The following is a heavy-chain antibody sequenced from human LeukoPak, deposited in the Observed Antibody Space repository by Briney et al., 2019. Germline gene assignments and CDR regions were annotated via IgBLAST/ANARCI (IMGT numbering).Heavy chain of an antibody. CDR2: IYYSGST. V-gene: IGHV4-59*08. J-gene: IGHJ6*02. CDR1: GGSISSYY. CDR3: ARHLSGGMDV. Sequence: SETLSLTCTVSGGSISSYYWSWIRQPPGKGLERIGYIYYSGSTNYNPSLKSRVTISVDTSKNQFSLKLSSVTAADTAVYYCARHLSGGMDVWGQGTTVTVSS. D-gene: IGHD3-10*01.